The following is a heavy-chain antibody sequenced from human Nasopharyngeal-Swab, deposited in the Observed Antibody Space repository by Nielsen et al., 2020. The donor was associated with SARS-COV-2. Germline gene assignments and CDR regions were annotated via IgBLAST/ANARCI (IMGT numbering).Heavy chain of an antibody. CDR1: GFTFSSYS. Sequence: GESLKISCAASGFTFSSYSMNWVRQAPGKGLEWVSYISSSSSTIYYADSVKGRFTISRDNAKNSLYLQMNSLRDEGTAVYYCARDGCSSSWYAFDIWGQGTMVTVSS. V-gene: IGHV3-48*02. CDR2: ISSSSSTI. J-gene: IGHJ3*02. D-gene: IGHD6-6*01. CDR3: ARDGCSSSWYAFDI.